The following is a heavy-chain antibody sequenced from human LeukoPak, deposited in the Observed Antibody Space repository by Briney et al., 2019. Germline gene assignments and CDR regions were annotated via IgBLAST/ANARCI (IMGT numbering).Heavy chain of an antibody. D-gene: IGHD2-2*01. CDR1: GGSISSSSYY. CDR3: ASDMTRYCSSTSCPTH. J-gene: IGHJ4*02. Sequence: SETLSLTCTVSGGSISSSSYYWGWIRQPPGKGLEWIGSIYYSGSTYYNPSLKSRVTISVDTSKNQYSLKLSSVTAADTAVYYCASDMTRYCSSTSCPTHWGQGTLVTVSS. CDR2: IYYSGST. V-gene: IGHV4-39*07.